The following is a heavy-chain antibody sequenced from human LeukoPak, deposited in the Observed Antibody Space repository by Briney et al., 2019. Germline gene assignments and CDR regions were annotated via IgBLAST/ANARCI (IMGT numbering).Heavy chain of an antibody. Sequence: ASVKVSCKASGYTFTGYYMHWVRQAPGQGLEWMGWINPNSGGTNYAQKFQGRVTMTRDTSISTAYMELSRLRSDDTAVYYCARSYGSSGYYATCDYWGQGTLVTVSS. V-gene: IGHV1-2*02. J-gene: IGHJ4*02. CDR1: GYTFTGYY. CDR3: ARSYGSSGYYATCDY. CDR2: INPNSGGT. D-gene: IGHD3-22*01.